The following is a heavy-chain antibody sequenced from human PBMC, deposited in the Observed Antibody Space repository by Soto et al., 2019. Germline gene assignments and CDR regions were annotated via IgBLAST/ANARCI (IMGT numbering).Heavy chain of an antibody. D-gene: IGHD2-21*01. Sequence: QIQLVQSGAEVRQPGASLKVSCKASGYTFTTYGISWVRQVPGQGLEWMAWISTYNGNTNYAQKLQGRVTMTTDTSTSTAYMELRSLRSDDTAVYYCARERVISDAFDIWGQGTMVTVSS. CDR3: ARERVISDAFDI. J-gene: IGHJ3*02. CDR1: GYTFTTYG. CDR2: ISTYNGNT. V-gene: IGHV1-18*01.